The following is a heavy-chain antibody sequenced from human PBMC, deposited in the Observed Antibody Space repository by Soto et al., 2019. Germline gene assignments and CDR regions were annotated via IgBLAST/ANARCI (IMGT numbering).Heavy chain of an antibody. CDR1: GFTFSSYA. V-gene: IGHV3-30-3*01. CDR2: ISYDGSNK. J-gene: IGHJ4*02. CDR3: ARGPKGIVGAHYGY. D-gene: IGHD1-26*01. Sequence: QVQLVESGGGVVQPGRSQRLSCAASGFTFSSYAMHWVRQAPGKGLEWVAVISYDGSNKYYADSVKGRFTISRDNSKNTLYLQMNSLRAEDTAVYYCARGPKGIVGAHYGYWGQGTLVTVSS.